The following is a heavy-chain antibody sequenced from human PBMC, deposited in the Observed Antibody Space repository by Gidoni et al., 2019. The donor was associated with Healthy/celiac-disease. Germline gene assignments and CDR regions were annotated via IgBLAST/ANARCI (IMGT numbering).Heavy chain of an antibody. CDR3: AKDAYYDSSGYYFSHFDY. J-gene: IGHJ4*02. CDR2: ISWNSGSI. CDR1: GCTFAAYA. D-gene: IGHD3-22*01. V-gene: IGHV3-9*01. Sequence: EVQMVESGGGLVQPGRSLILSCAASGCTFAAYAMHWVRQAPGKGLEWVSGISWNSGSIGYADSVKGRFTISRDNAKNSLYLQMNSLRAEDTALYYCAKDAYYDSSGYYFSHFDYWGQGTLVTVSS.